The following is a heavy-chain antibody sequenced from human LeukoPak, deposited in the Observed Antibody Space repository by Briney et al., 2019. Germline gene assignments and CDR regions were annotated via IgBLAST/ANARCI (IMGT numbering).Heavy chain of an antibody. CDR1: GGSISSTNYY. Sequence: SETLSLTCSVSGGSISSTNYYWGWIRQPPGKGLEWIGSIYYSGSTYYNPSLKSRVTISADTSKNQFSLKLSSVTAADTAVYHCARHLYGSGLHRIDYWGQGTLVTVSS. V-gene: IGHV4-39*01. CDR3: ARHLYGSGLHRIDY. D-gene: IGHD6-19*01. CDR2: IYYSGST. J-gene: IGHJ4*02.